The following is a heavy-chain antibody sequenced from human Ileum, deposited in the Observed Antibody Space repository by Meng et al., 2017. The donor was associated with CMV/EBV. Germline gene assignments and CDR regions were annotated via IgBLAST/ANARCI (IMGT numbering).Heavy chain of an antibody. Sequence: GGSLRLSCVASGFDFSGFWMSWVRQAPGKGLEWVANMNQDGRDRRYVDFVEGRFAIARDNSKNTLYLQMNSLRAEDTAVYYCARDQNYYDSSGYYEFDYWGQGTLVTVSS. V-gene: IGHV3-7*01. CDR3: ARDQNYYDSSGYYEFDY. J-gene: IGHJ4*02. CDR2: MNQDGRDR. CDR1: GFDFSGFW. D-gene: IGHD3-22*01.